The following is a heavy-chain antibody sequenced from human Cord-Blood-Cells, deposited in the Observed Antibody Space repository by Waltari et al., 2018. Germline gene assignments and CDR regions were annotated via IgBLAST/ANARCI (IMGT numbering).Heavy chain of an antibody. J-gene: IGHJ3*02. CDR3: AKDTVAFGAFDI. Sequence: EVQLLESGGGLVQPGGSLRLSCAASGFTFSSYAMSWVRQAPGKGLEWVSAISGSGGSTYDADSVKGRFTISRDNSKNTLYLQMNSLRAEDTAVYYCAKDTVAFGAFDIWGQGTMVTVSS. V-gene: IGHV3-23*01. CDR2: ISGSGGST. D-gene: IGHD3-16*01. CDR1: GFTFSSYA.